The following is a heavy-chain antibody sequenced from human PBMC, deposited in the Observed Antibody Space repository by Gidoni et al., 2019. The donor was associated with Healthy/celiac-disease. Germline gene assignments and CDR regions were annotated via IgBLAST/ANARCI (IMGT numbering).Heavy chain of an antibody. CDR1: GFPFSSYG. V-gene: IGHV3-33*08. CDR3: ARDWGYYDSSGYPDY. Sequence: QVQLVESGGCVVQPGGSLRLSCPASGFPFSSYGMHWVRQAPGKGLEWVAVIWDDGSNKYYADSVKGRFTISRDNSKNTLYLQMNSLRAEDTAVYYCARDWGYYDSSGYPDYWGQGTLVTVSS. J-gene: IGHJ4*02. D-gene: IGHD3-22*01. CDR2: IWDDGSNK.